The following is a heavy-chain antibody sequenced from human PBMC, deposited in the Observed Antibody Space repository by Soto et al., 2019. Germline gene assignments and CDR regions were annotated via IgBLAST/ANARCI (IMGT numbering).Heavy chain of an antibody. J-gene: IGHJ6*01. D-gene: IGHD3-10*01. CDR1: GGTFSSYA. Sequence: QVQLVQSGAEVKKPGSSVKVSCKASGGTFSSYAISWVRQAPGQGLEWMGGIIPIFGTANYAQKFQGRVTITAGESTSTAYMELSSLRSEDTAVYYCAREGAIGSGSYSLAYYGMDVWGQGTTVTVSS. V-gene: IGHV1-69*12. CDR2: IIPIFGTA. CDR3: AREGAIGSGSYSLAYYGMDV.